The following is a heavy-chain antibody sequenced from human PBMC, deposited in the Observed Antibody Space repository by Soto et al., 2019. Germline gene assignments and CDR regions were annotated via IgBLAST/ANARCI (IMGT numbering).Heavy chain of an antibody. CDR1: GGSISSSNW. Sequence: QVQLQESGPGLVKPSGTLSLTCAVSGGSISSSNWWSWVRQPPGKGLEWIGEIYHSGSSNYNPSLKSRVTISIDKSKNQFSLKLSSVTAADTAVYYCARRWMVRGVMNWFDPWGQGTLVTVSS. V-gene: IGHV4-4*02. J-gene: IGHJ5*02. CDR2: IYHSGSS. D-gene: IGHD3-10*01. CDR3: ARRWMVRGVMNWFDP.